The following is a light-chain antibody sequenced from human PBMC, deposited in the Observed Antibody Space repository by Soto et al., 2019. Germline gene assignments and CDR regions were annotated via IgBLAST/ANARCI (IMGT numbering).Light chain of an antibody. CDR2: GAS. J-gene: IGKJ5*01. CDR3: QQYSSSPIT. V-gene: IGKV3-20*01. Sequence: MSHAPSTLSVSPVEIATLSFRAGQSVNNNLAWYQQKLGQAPRVLIYGASSRATGIPDRFSGGGSGTDFSLTISRLDPEDFAVYYCQQYSSSPITFGQGTRLEIK. CDR1: QSVNNN.